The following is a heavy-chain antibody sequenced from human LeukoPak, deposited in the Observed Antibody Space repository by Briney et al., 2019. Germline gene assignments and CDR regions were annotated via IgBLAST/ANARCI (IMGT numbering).Heavy chain of an antibody. Sequence: PGRSLRLSCAASGFTFSSYGMHWVRQAPGKGLEWVAVISYDGGNKYYADSVKGRFTISRDNSKNTLYLQMNSLRAEDTAVYYCAKPLLGELSLLPYWGQGTLVTVSS. V-gene: IGHV3-30*18. J-gene: IGHJ4*02. D-gene: IGHD3-16*02. CDR1: GFTFSSYG. CDR3: AKPLLGELSLLPY. CDR2: ISYDGGNK.